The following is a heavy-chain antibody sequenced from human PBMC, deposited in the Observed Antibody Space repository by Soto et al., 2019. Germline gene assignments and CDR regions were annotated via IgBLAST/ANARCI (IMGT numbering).Heavy chain of an antibody. CDR1: GDSISSGSYY. V-gene: IGHV4-39*01. CDR2: IHYSKNT. J-gene: IGHJ6*03. Sequence: PSETLSLTCTVSGDSISSGSYYWGWIRQPPGKGLEWIGSIHYSKNTYYKSSLKSRVTISVDTSKNQFSLKLTSVTAADTAVYYCASCSTGTTYYYYMDVWGKGTTVTVSS. CDR3: ASCSTGTTYYYYMDV. D-gene: IGHD1-7*01.